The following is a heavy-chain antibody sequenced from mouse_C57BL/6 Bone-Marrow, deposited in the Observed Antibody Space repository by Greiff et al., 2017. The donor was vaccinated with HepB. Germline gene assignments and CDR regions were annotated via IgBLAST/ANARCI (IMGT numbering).Heavy chain of an antibody. D-gene: IGHD1-1*01. Sequence: VQLQQSGPELVKPGASVKIPCKASGYTFTDYNMDWVKQSHGKSLEWIGDINPNNGGTIYNQKFKGKATLTVDKSSSTAYMELRSLTSEDTAVYYCARPLYYGSSHYAMDYWGQGTSVTVSS. J-gene: IGHJ4*01. CDR2: INPNNGGT. CDR1: GYTFTDYN. CDR3: ARPLYYGSSHYAMDY. V-gene: IGHV1-18*01.